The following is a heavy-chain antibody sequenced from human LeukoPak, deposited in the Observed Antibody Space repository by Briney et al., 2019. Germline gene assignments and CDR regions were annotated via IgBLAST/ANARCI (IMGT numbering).Heavy chain of an antibody. V-gene: IGHV1-2*02. CDR1: GYTFTGYY. CDR2: INPNSGGT. D-gene: IGHD3-9*01. J-gene: IGHJ4*02. Sequence: ASVKVSCKASGYTFTGYYMHWVRQAPGQGLEWMGWINPNSGGTNYAQKFQGRVTMTRDTSISTAYMELSRLRSDDTAVYYCPAIYDILTGYDYWGQGTLVTVSS. CDR3: PAIYDILTGYDY.